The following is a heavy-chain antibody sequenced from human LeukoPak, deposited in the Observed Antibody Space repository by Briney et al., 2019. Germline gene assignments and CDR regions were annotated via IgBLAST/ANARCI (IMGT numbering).Heavy chain of an antibody. Sequence: ASETLFLTCTVSGGSVGSSSFHWGWIRQPPGKGLEWIGNIYYTGATSYNPSLKSRVTISVDTSKNQFSLRVNSVTAADTAVYYCARLDYGGRSVRWYFDYWGQGNLVTVSS. CDR3: ARLDYGGRSVRWYFDY. D-gene: IGHD4-23*01. V-gene: IGHV4-39*01. J-gene: IGHJ4*02. CDR1: GGSVGSSSFH. CDR2: IYYTGAT.